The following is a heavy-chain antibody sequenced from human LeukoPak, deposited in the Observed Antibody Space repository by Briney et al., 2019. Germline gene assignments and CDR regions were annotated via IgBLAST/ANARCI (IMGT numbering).Heavy chain of an antibody. CDR1: GGSISSYY. J-gene: IGHJ4*02. D-gene: IGHD6-13*01. V-gene: IGHV4-59*12. CDR3: ARGAAAAGNFDY. Sequence: SETLSLTCTVSGGSISSYYWSWIRQPPGKGLEWIGYIYYSGSTYYNPSLKSRVTISVDTSKNQFSLKLSSVTAADTAVYYCARGAAAAGNFDYWGQGTLVTVSS. CDR2: IYYSGST.